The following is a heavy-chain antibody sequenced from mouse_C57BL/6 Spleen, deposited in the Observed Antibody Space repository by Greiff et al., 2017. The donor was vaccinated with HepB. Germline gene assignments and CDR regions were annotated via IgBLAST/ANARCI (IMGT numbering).Heavy chain of an antibody. D-gene: IGHD1-1*01. CDR3: TTYTTVVAGAMDY. Sequence: EVQLQESGAELVRPGASVKLSCTASGFNIKDDYMHWVKQRPEQGLEWIGWIDPENGATEYASKFQGKATITADTSSNTAYLQLSSLTSEDTAVYYCTTYTTVVAGAMDYWGQGTSVTVAS. V-gene: IGHV14-4*01. J-gene: IGHJ4*01. CDR2: IDPENGAT. CDR1: GFNIKDDY.